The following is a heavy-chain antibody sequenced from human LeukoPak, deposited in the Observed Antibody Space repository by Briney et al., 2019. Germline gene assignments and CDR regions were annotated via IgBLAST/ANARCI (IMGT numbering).Heavy chain of an antibody. CDR2: IYSSTT. Sequence: SETLSLTCTVSGGSISTSSWGGVRQSPGRELEWIGSIYSSTTNFNPSFKSRVAMSVDTSKNQFSLRLSSVTTADSAVYYCARDTTVASGMQFWGQGTLVTVSS. J-gene: IGHJ4*02. CDR3: ARDTTVASGMQF. D-gene: IGHD4-23*01. V-gene: IGHV4-59*01. CDR1: GGSISTSS.